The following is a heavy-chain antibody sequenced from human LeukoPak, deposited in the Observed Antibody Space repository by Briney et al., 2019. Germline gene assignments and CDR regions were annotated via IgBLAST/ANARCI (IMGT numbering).Heavy chain of an antibody. D-gene: IGHD6-13*01. J-gene: IGHJ3*02. V-gene: IGHV5-10-1*01. CDR1: GYSFTSYW. CDR2: IDPSDSYT. CDR3: ARREIAAAGTGDAFYI. Sequence: GESLKISCQGYGYSFTSYWISWVRQMPGKGLEWMGRIDPSDSYTNYSPSFQGHVAIPADKSISTAYLQWSSLNASDTAMYYCARREIAAAGTGDAFYIWGQGTMVTVSS.